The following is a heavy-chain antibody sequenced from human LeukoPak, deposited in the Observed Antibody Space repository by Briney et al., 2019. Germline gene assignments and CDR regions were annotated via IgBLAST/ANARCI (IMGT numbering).Heavy chain of an antibody. D-gene: IGHD3-10*01. Sequence: GGSLRLSCAASGFTFSSYSMNWVRQAPGKGLEWVSSISSSSSYIYYADSVKGRFTISRDNAKNSLYLQMNSLRAEDTAVYYCARDLLLWFGDPGCCWGQGTLVTVSS. CDR2: ISSSSSYI. CDR1: GFTFSSYS. CDR3: ARDLLLWFGDPGCC. J-gene: IGHJ4*02. V-gene: IGHV3-21*01.